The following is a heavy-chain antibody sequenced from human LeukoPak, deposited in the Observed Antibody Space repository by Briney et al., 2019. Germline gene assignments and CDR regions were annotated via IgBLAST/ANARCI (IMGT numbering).Heavy chain of an antibody. D-gene: IGHD5-24*01. J-gene: IGHJ4*02. CDR2: IFPDGHQE. CDR3: ARWRWQQSEFDL. Sequence: GGSLRLSCVASGFSFSSYHMSWVSQAPGKGLGCVAHIFPDGHQESCDASVRGRFTVSRDNAKSSVFLQMNSLRVEDTAIYYCARWRWQQSEFDLWGQGALVTVSS. CDR1: GFSFSSYH. V-gene: IGHV3-7*01.